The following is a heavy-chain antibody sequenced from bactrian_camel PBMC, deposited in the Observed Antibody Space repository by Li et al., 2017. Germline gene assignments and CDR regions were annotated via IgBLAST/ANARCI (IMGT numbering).Heavy chain of an antibody. D-gene: IGHD2*01. CDR1: GRIHLGC. J-gene: IGHJ6*01. CDR2: IANDGNT. Sequence: VQLVESGGGSVEAGGSLKLSCTFSGRIHLGCMGWFRQALGEEREGVASIANDGNTVYLDSVKGRFTISEDSAEHAVYLQMNALQPEDTAMYYCALGYRFGGYCQLQEDYYTSWGQGTQVTVS. CDR3: ALGYRFGGYCQLQEDYYTS. V-gene: IGHV3S53*01.